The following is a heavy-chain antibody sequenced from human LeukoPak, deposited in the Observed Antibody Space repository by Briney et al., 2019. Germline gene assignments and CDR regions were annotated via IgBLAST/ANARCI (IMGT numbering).Heavy chain of an antibody. V-gene: IGHV1-2*02. Sequence: ASVKVSCKASGYTFTSYYMHWVRQAPGQGLEWMGWINPNSGGTNYAQKFQGRVTMTRDTSISTAYMELSRLRSDDTAVYYCASYSSSWYHYYYYYMDVWGKGTTVTVSS. CDR3: ASYSSSWYHYYYYYMDV. D-gene: IGHD6-13*01. CDR1: GYTFTSYY. J-gene: IGHJ6*03. CDR2: INPNSGGT.